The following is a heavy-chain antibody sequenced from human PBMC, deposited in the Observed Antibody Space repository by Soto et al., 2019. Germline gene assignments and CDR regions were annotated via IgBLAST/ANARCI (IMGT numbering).Heavy chain of an antibody. J-gene: IGHJ6*02. CDR1: GFTFSSYA. D-gene: IGHD3-3*01. Sequence: AGGSLRLSCAASGFTFSSYAMSWVRQAPGKGLEWVSAISGSGGSTYYADSVKGRVTISRDNSKNTLYLQMNSLRAEDTAVYYCAKTLRFLEWLSPYYGMDVWGQGNTVTVSS. CDR3: AKTLRFLEWLSPYYGMDV. CDR2: ISGSGGST. V-gene: IGHV3-23*01.